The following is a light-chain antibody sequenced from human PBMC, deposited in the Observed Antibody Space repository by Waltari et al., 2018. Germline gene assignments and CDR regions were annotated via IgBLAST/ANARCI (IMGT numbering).Light chain of an antibody. CDR2: AAS. V-gene: IGKV1-39*01. J-gene: IGKJ4*01. Sequence: DIQMTQSPSSLSASVGDRVTITCRASQSISSYLNWYQQKPGKAPKLLIYAASSLQSGVPSRFSGSGSGTDFTLTISSLQPEDFAPYYCQQSYITPLTFGGGTKVEIK. CDR3: QQSYITPLT. CDR1: QSISSY.